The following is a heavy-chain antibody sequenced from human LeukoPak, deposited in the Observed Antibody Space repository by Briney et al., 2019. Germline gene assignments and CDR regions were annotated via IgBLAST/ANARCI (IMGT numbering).Heavy chain of an antibody. Sequence: PGGSLRLSCAASGFTFSSYAMSWVRQAPGKGLEWVSAISGSGGSTYYADSVKGRFTISRDNSKNTLYLQMNSLRAEDTAVYYCAKYPSNYYDSSGLRYYFDYWGQGTLVTVSS. J-gene: IGHJ4*02. CDR1: GFTFSSYA. CDR3: AKYPSNYYDSSGLRYYFDY. D-gene: IGHD3-22*01. V-gene: IGHV3-23*01. CDR2: ISGSGGST.